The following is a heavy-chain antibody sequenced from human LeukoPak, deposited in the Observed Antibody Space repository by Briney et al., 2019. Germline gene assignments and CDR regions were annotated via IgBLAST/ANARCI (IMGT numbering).Heavy chain of an antibody. D-gene: IGHD2-15*01. CDR2: INHSGST. CDR1: GGSFSGYY. V-gene: IGHV4-34*01. CDR3: ARSIVVVVAAIPAPYYYMDV. Sequence: SETLSLTCAVYGGSFSGYYWSWIRQPPGKGLEWIGEINHSGSTNYNPSLKSRVTISVDTSKNQFSLKLSSVTAADTAVYYCARSIVVVVAAIPAPYYYMDVWGKGTTVTISS. J-gene: IGHJ6*03.